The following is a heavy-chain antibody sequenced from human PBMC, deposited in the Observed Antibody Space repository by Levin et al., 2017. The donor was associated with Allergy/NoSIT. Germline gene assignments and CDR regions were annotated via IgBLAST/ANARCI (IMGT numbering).Heavy chain of an antibody. CDR2: IYYSGST. V-gene: IGHV4-31*03. Sequence: PSETLSLTCTVSGGSISSGGYYWSWIRQHPGKGLEWIGYIYYSGSTYYNPSLKSRVTISVDTSKNQYSLKLSSVTAADTAVYYCARWARDYDILTWERDVWGKGTTVTVSS. CDR3: ARWARDYDILTWERDV. CDR1: GGSISSGGYY. D-gene: IGHD3-9*01. J-gene: IGHJ6*04.